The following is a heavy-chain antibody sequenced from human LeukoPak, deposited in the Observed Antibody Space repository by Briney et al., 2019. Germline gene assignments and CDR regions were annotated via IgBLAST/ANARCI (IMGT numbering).Heavy chain of an antibody. J-gene: IGHJ4*02. V-gene: IGHV3-21*01. D-gene: IGHD3-22*01. CDR2: ISSSSSYI. CDR1: GFTFSSYA. Sequence: GGSLRLSCAASGFTFSSYAMSWVRQAPGKGLEWVSSISSSSSYIYYADPVKGRFTISRDNAKNSLYLQINSLRAEDTAVYYCAKSYDSSGYYWETAYYFDYWGQGTLVTVSS. CDR3: AKSYDSSGYYWETAYYFDY.